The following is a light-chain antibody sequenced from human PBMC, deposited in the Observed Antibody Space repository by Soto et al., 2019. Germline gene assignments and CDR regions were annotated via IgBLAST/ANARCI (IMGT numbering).Light chain of an antibody. CDR3: NSYTSSSTLYV. CDR2: EVS. V-gene: IGLV2-14*01. J-gene: IGLJ1*01. CDR1: SSDIGTYNY. Sequence: QSALTQPASVSGSPGQSITISCTGTSSDIGTYNYVSWYQQHPGKAPKLMLYEVSNRPPGVSNRFFGSKSGNTASLTISGLDAEYESDYFCNSYTSSSTLYVFGTGTKLTVL.